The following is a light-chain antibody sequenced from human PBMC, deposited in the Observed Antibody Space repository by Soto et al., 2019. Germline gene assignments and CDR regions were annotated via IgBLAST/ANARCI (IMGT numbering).Light chain of an antibody. Sequence: QSVLTQPPSASGSPGQSVTISCTGTSSDVGGYKYVSWYQQHPGKVPKLMIYEVSKRPSGVPDRFSGSKSGYTASLTISELQAEDEADYYCTSFTSSSTWVFGGGTK. CDR3: TSFTSSSTWV. CDR1: SSDVGGYKY. CDR2: EVS. J-gene: IGLJ3*02. V-gene: IGLV2-8*01.